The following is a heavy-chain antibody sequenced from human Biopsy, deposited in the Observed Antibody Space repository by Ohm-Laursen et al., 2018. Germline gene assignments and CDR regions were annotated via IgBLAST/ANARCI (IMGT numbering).Heavy chain of an antibody. CDR2: IYPGGST. V-gene: IGHV4-4*07. D-gene: IGHD3-22*01. CDR1: GDSVTKYY. CDR3: GRREVVITHDAFDT. Sequence: SDTLSLTCTVSGDSVTKYYWSWIRQPAGKGLEWIGRIYPGGSTNYNPSLKSRVTILVDTSKNQFSLKLNSVTAADTAVYYCGRREVVITHDAFDTWGQGTMVTVSS. J-gene: IGHJ3*02.